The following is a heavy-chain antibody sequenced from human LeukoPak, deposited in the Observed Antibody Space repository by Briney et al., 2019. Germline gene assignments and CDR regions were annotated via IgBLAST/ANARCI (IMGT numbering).Heavy chain of an antibody. J-gene: IGHJ4*01. Sequence: PGGSLRLSCADSGFTFSKYAMNWVRQAPGKGLEWVSAILAGGATYYADPVKGRFTISRDSSTNTLYLQMNSLRVDDTAIYYCTKDREPDNGWGLDYWGQGTLLIVSS. V-gene: IGHV3-23*01. CDR2: ILAGGAT. D-gene: IGHD6-19*01. CDR3: TKDREPDNGWGLDY. CDR1: GFTFSKYA.